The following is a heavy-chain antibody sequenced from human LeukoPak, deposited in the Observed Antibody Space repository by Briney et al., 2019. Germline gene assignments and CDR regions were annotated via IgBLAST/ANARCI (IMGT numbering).Heavy chain of an antibody. CDR2: IYYSGGA. Sequence: SETLSLTCTVSGDSLTNYYWSWIRQPPGKGLEWIGYIYYSGGARYCPSLTSRVTMVVDTSKNQFSLRLSSVTAADAAMYYCARMALGYCDGGACSYYFDYRGPGTLVTVSS. V-gene: IGHV4-59*01. J-gene: IGHJ4*02. CDR1: GDSLTNYY. CDR3: ARMALGYCDGGACSYYFDY. D-gene: IGHD2-15*01.